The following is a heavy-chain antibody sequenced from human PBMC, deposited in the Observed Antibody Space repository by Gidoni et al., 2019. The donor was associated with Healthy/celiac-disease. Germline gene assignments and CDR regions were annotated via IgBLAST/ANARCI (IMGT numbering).Heavy chain of an antibody. J-gene: IGHJ6*02. V-gene: IGHV3-23*01. CDR3: AKDLGKNYDILTGYRSLGYYYGMDV. D-gene: IGHD3-9*01. Sequence: EVQLLESGGGLVQPGGSLRLSCAAAGFTFRSYAMSWVRQAPGKGLEWVSAISGSGGSTYYADSVKGRFTISRDNSKNTLYLQMNSLRAEDTAVYYCAKDLGKNYDILTGYRSLGYYYGMDVWGQGTTVTVSS. CDR2: ISGSGGST. CDR1: GFTFRSYA.